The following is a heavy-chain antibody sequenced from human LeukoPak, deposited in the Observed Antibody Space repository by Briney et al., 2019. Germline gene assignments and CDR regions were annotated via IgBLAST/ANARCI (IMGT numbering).Heavy chain of an antibody. CDR2: MNPNTGNT. J-gene: IGHJ4*02. V-gene: IGHV1-8*01. CDR3: ARARAASSHTVDY. CDR1: GYTFNSYD. D-gene: IGHD2-8*02. Sequence: GASVKVSCKASGYTFNSYDINWVRQATGQGLEWMGWMNPNTGNTGYGERFQGRVTMTTDTSTSTAYMELRSLRSDDTAVYHCARARAASSHTVDYWGQGTLVTVSS.